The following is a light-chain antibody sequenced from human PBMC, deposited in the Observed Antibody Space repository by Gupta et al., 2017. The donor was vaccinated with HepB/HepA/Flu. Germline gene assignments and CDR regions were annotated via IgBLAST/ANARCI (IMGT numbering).Light chain of an antibody. J-gene: IGKJ4*02. Sequence: VSTQSPATLSSSVGDRATITCRASQGIGTYLAWYQQTPGQAPRLLIYDASNMPGGIPARFSGSGSGTEFTLTISSLQPEDFAVYYCQHHNNWPRTLGGGTRVEIK. V-gene: IGKV3-11*01. CDR3: QHHNNWPRT. CDR2: DAS. CDR1: QGIGTY.